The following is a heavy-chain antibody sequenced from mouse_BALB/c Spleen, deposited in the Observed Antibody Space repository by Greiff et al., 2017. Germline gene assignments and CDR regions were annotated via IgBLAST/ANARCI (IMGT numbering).Heavy chain of an antibody. CDR3: ARDKTTVVPYAMDY. V-gene: IGHV2-9*02. Sequence: VQLQESGPGLVAPSQSLSITCTVSGFSLTSYGVHWVRQPPGKGLEWLGVIWAGGSTNYNSALMSRLSISKDNSKSQVFLKMNSLQTDDTAMYYCARDKTTVVPYAMDYWGQGTSVTVSS. J-gene: IGHJ4*01. CDR1: GFSLTSYG. D-gene: IGHD1-1*01. CDR2: IWAGGST.